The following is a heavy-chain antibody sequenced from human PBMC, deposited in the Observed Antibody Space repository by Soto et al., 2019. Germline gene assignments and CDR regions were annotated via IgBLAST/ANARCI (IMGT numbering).Heavy chain of an antibody. J-gene: IGHJ4*02. V-gene: IGHV1-2*02. CDR2: INPNSGGT. CDR1: GYTFTGYY. Sequence: ASVKVSCKASGYTFTGYYMHWVRQAPGQGLEWMGWINPNSGGTNYAQKFQGRVTMTRDTSISTAYMELSRLRSDDTAVYYCARAYSSSWYVTFDYWGQGTLVTVSS. D-gene: IGHD6-13*01. CDR3: ARAYSSSWYVTFDY.